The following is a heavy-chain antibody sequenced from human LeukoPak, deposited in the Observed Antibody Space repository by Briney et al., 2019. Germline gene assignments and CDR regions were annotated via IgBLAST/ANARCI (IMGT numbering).Heavy chain of an antibody. V-gene: IGHV3-21*01. J-gene: IGHJ5*02. CDR2: ISSSSSYI. CDR3: ARAFSDDYGDVYNWFDP. CDR1: GFTFSSYS. D-gene: IGHD4-17*01. Sequence: GRSLRLSCAASGFTFSSYSMNWVRQAPGKGLEWVSSISSSSSYIYYADSVKGRFTISRDNAKNTLYLQMNSLRAEDTAVYYCARAFSDDYGDVYNWFDPWGQGTLVTVSS.